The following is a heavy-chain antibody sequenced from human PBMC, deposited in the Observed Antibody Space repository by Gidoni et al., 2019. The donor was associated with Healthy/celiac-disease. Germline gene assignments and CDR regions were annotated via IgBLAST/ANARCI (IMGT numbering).Heavy chain of an antibody. CDR2: MNPNRGKP. CDR3: ARGRVYGGNSSGY. Sequence: QVQLVQSGAEVKEPGASVKVSCKASGYTFTSYDINWVRQATGQGLEWIGWMNPNRGKPGYAQKFQGRVTMTRNTSISTAYMKLSSLRSEDTAVYYWARGRVYGGNSSGYWGQVTLVTVSS. J-gene: IGHJ4*02. D-gene: IGHD2-21*02. CDR1: GYTFTSYD. V-gene: IGHV1-8*01.